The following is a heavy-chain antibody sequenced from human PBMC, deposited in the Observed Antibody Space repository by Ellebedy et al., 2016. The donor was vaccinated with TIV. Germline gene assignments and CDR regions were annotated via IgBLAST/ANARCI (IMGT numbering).Heavy chain of an antibody. CDR2: ISGFGDRT. CDR1: GFDFKNFA. D-gene: IGHD1-26*01. Sequence: GGSLRLXXIASGFDFKNFAMNWVRETPGKGLEWVSGISGFGDRTYYADSVKGRFTISRDNSRDTLYLQMNSLNVDDTAVYYCAKDRGSGTYENWFNPWGQGALVTVSP. J-gene: IGHJ5*02. V-gene: IGHV3-23*01. CDR3: AKDRGSGTYENWFNP.